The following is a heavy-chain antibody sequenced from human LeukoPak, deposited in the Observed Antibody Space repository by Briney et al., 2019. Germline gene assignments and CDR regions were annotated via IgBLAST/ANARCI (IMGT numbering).Heavy chain of an antibody. J-gene: IGHJ4*02. V-gene: IGHV1-69*13. CDR3: ARGGGSYYYDSSGTAN. Sequence: ASVKVSCTASGGTFSSYAISWVRQAPGQGLEWMGGIIPIFGTANYAQKFQGRVTITADESTSTAYMELSSLRSEDTAVYYCARGGGSYYYDSSGTANWGQGTLVTVSS. D-gene: IGHD3-22*01. CDR1: GGTFSSYA. CDR2: IIPIFGTA.